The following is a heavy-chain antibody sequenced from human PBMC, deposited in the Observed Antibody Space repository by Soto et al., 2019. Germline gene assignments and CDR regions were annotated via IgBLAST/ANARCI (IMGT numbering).Heavy chain of an antibody. CDR2: ISAYNGNT. CDR1: GYTFTSYG. V-gene: IGHV1-18*01. Sequence: ASVKVSCKASGYTFTSYGISWVRQAPGQGLEWMGWISAYNGNTNYAQKLQDRVTMTTDTSTSTAYMELRSLRSDDTAVYYCARAYDSSGYYYVSAFDIWGQGTMVTVSS. CDR3: ARAYDSSGYYYVSAFDI. D-gene: IGHD3-22*01. J-gene: IGHJ3*02.